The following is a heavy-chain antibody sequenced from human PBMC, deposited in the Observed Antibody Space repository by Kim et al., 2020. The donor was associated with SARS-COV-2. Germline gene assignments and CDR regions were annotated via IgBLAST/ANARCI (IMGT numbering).Heavy chain of an antibody. J-gene: IGHJ4*02. V-gene: IGHV4-31*03. CDR3: ARTPRDATRYYFDY. D-gene: IGHD5-12*01. CDR2: IYYSGST. CDR1: GGSISSGGYY. Sequence: SETLSLTCTVSGGSISSGGYYWSWIRQHPGKGLEWIGYIYYSGSTYYNPSLKSRVTISVDTSKNQFSLKLSSVTAADTAVYYCARTPRDATRYYFDYWGQGTLVTVSS.